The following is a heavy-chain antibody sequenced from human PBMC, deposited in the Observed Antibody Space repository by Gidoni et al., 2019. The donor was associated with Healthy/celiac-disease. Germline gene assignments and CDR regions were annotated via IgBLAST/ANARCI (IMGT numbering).Heavy chain of an antibody. D-gene: IGHD6-13*01. Sequence: QVQLVESGGGVVQPGRSLRLSCAASGFTFSNYGMHWVRPAPGKGLEWVAVISYDGSNKYYADSVKGRFTISRDNSKNTLYLQMNSLRAEDTAVYYCGAVPGIAAAGPPNWGQGTLVTVSS. CDR3: GAVPGIAAAGPPN. CDR1: GFTFSNYG. CDR2: ISYDGSNK. J-gene: IGHJ4*02. V-gene: IGHV3-30*03.